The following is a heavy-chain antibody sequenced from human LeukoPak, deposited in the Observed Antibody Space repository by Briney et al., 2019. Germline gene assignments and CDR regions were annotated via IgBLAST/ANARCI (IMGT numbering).Heavy chain of an antibody. CDR1: GGSISSYY. V-gene: IGHV4-59*01. Sequence: TSGTLSLTCTVSGGSISSYYWSWIRQPPGKGLEWIGYIYYSGSTNYNPSLKSRVTISVDTSKNQFSLKLSSVTAADTAVYYCARFGGMSSSTTYYYYYGMDVWGQGTTVTVSS. CDR3: ARFGGMSSSTTYYYYYGMDV. CDR2: IYYSGST. J-gene: IGHJ6*02. D-gene: IGHD6-6*01.